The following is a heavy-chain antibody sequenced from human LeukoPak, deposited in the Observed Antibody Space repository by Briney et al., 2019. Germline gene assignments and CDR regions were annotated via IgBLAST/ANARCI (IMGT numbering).Heavy chain of an antibody. CDR2: ISYDGSKK. D-gene: IGHD1-1*01. V-gene: IGHV3-30*18. J-gene: IGHJ4*02. Sequence: GGSLRLSCAASGFTFSTYGMHWVRQAPGKGLEWVAVISYDGSKKYYADSVKGRFTISRDNSKNTLYLQMNSLRAEDTALYYCAKGLERESRLDSWGQGTLVTVSS. CDR3: AKGLERESRLDS. CDR1: GFTFSTYG.